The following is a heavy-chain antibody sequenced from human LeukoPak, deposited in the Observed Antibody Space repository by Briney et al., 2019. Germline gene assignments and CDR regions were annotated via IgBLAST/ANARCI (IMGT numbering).Heavy chain of an antibody. Sequence: ASVKVSCKASGYTFTSYGISWVRQATGQGLEWMGWMNPNSGNTGYAQKFQGRVTMTRNTSISTAYMELSSLRSEDTAVYYCARYSYGSLSSKYYYYYMDVWGKGTTVTISS. CDR1: GYTFTSYG. V-gene: IGHV1-8*02. D-gene: IGHD5-18*01. J-gene: IGHJ6*03. CDR2: MNPNSGNT. CDR3: ARYSYGSLSSKYYYYYMDV.